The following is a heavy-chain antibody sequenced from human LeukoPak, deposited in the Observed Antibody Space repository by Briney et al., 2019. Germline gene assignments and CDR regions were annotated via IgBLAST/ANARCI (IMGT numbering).Heavy chain of an antibody. CDR1: GFTVSSNY. Sequence: GGSLRLSCAASGFTVSSNYMGWVRQAPGKGLEWVSVIYSGGSTYYADSVKGRFTISRDNSKNTLYLQMNSLRAEDTAVYYCARDRNGDWFDYWGQGTLVTVSS. CDR2: IYSGGST. J-gene: IGHJ4*02. D-gene: IGHD4-17*01. V-gene: IGHV3-66*01. CDR3: ARDRNGDWFDY.